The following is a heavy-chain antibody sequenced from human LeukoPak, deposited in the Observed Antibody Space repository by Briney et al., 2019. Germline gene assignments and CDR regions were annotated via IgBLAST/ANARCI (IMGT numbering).Heavy chain of an antibody. D-gene: IGHD3-10*01. CDR3: AKEKQLSMVRGVIGPYFDY. CDR1: GFTFSSYA. J-gene: IGHJ4*02. V-gene: IGHV3-23*01. Sequence: PWGALRLSCAASGFTFSSYAMSLVRPAPGKGLEWVSAIYGSGGSTYYADSVKGRFTISRDNSKNTLYLQMNSLRAEDTAVYYCAKEKQLSMVRGVIGPYFDYWGQGTLVTVSS. CDR2: IYGSGGST.